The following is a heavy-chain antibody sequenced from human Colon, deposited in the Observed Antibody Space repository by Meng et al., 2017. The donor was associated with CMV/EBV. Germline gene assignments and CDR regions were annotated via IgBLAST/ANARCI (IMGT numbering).Heavy chain of an antibody. D-gene: IGHD2-8*02. Sequence: GNFKNWSVSWVRQAPGQGLEWMGEIIPLSGSTNYAQNFQGRVTFTTDDSATTAYMEVSSLRLDDTAIYYCVTDRGLVPAAYLNWFDPWGQGTLVTVSS. CDR3: VTDRGLVPAAYLNWFDP. CDR1: GNFKNWS. J-gene: IGHJ5*02. V-gene: IGHV1-69*05. CDR2: IIPLSGST.